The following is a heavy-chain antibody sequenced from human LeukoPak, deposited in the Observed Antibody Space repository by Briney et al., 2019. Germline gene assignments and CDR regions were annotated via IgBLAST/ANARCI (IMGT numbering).Heavy chain of an antibody. V-gene: IGHV3-23*01. CDR1: GFTFNDYA. D-gene: IGHD1-26*01. Sequence: PGGSLRLSCVASGFTFNDYAMTWVRQAPGKGLEWVSAVTNDGETPLYADSVRGRFIISRDNLRNILYLQMHSLRVEDTAMYFCAEDGAQPGFYFDLWGQGALVTVSS. CDR3: AEDGAQPGFYFDL. J-gene: IGHJ4*02. CDR2: VTNDGETP.